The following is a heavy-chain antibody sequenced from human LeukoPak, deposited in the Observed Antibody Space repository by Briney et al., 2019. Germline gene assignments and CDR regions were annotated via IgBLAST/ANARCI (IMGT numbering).Heavy chain of an antibody. D-gene: IGHD2-2*02. CDR1: GGSFSGYY. J-gene: IGHJ4*02. CDR3: ARGPGYCSSTSCYTPTDY. Sequence: PSETLSLTCAVYGGSFSGYYWSWIRQPPGKGLEWIGEINHSGSTNYNPSLKSRVTISVDTSKNQFSLKLSSVTAADTAVYYCARGPGYCSSTSCYTPTDYWGQGTLVTVSS. CDR2: INHSGST. V-gene: IGHV4-34*01.